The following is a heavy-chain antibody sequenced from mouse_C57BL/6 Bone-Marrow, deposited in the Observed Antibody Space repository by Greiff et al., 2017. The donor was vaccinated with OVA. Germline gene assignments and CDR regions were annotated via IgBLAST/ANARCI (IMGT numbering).Heavy chain of an antibody. CDR2: IYPGNSDT. CDR3: TPFYGYDRYFDV. D-gene: IGHD2-9*01. J-gene: IGHJ1*03. CDR1: GYTFTSYW. Sequence: EVQLQQSGTVLARPGASVKMSCKTSGYTFTSYWMHWVKQRPGQGLEWIGDIYPGNSDTSYTQKLKGKAKLTADKSASTAYMKLSSLTNEDSAVYYCTPFYGYDRYFDVWGTGTTVTVSS. V-gene: IGHV1-5*01.